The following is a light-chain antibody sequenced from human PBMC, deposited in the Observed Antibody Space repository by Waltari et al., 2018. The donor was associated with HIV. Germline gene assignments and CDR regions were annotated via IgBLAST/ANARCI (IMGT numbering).Light chain of an antibody. CDR3: CSYAGSSFWV. CDR2: EVS. V-gene: IGLV2-23*02. Sequence: QSALTQPASVSGSPGQSITISCTGTSSDVGRYNLVSWYQQHPGKAPKFMIYEVSKRPSGVSNRFSGSKSGNTASLTISGLQAEDEADYYCCSYAGSSFWVFGGGTKLTVL. CDR1: SSDVGRYNL. J-gene: IGLJ3*02.